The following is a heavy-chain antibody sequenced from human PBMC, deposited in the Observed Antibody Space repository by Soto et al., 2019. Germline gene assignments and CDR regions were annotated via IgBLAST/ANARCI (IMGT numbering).Heavy chain of an antibody. CDR3: ATSLI. Sequence: EVQLVESGGGLVQPGGSLRLSCAASGFTFRTYWMNWVRQAPGKGLEWVANIKGDGSEKYYLDPVKGRFTISRDNAMNSLYLQMNSLRAEDTAVYYCATSLIRGQGALVTVSS. J-gene: IGHJ4*02. CDR2: IKGDGSEK. CDR1: GFTFRTYW. D-gene: IGHD6-6*01. V-gene: IGHV3-7*01.